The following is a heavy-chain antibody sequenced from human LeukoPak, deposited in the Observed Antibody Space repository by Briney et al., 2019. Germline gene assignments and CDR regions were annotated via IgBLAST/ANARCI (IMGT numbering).Heavy chain of an antibody. D-gene: IGHD6-13*01. CDR3: ARACCWQQLVYYFDY. Sequence: GASVKVSCKASGGTFSSYAISWVRQAPGQGLEWMGGIIPIFGTANYAQKFQGRVTITADESTSTAYMELSSLRSEDTAVYYCARACCWQQLVYYFDYWGQGTLVTVSS. CDR1: GGTFSSYA. V-gene: IGHV1-69*13. J-gene: IGHJ4*02. CDR2: IIPIFGTA.